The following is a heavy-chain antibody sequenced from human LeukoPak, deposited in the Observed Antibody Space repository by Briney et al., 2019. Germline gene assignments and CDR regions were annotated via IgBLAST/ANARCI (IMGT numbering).Heavy chain of an antibody. V-gene: IGHV4-59*01. D-gene: IGHD6-6*01. Sequence: RSSETLSLTCSVSDGSITYYWSWIRQPPGKRLEWIGFIHYTGSANYNPSLKSRVTMSIDTSKNQFSLQLRSVTAADTAKYYCARISSAARHNYLDVWGKGTTVTVSS. CDR1: DGSITYY. CDR3: ARISSAARHNYLDV. J-gene: IGHJ6*03. CDR2: IHYTGSA.